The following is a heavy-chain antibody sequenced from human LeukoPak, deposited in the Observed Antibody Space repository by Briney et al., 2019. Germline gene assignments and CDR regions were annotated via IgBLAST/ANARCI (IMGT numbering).Heavy chain of an antibody. D-gene: IGHD1-7*01. Sequence: GGSLRLSCAASGVTFSSYGMHGVRQAPGKGLEWVAVISNDGSNKHYADSVKGRFTISRDNSKNTLYLQMNSLRAEDTAVYYCAKDLTGVNYCLDQWGQGTLVTVSS. J-gene: IGHJ4*02. CDR3: AKDLTGVNYCLDQ. CDR1: GVTFSSYG. CDR2: ISNDGSNK. V-gene: IGHV3-30*18.